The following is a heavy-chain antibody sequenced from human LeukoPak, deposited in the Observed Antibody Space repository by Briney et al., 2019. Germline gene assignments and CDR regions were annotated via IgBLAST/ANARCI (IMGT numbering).Heavy chain of an antibody. CDR2: ISSNGGST. CDR3: ARVKGRYCSGGSCYGTHDL. J-gene: IGHJ5*02. CDR1: GFAFSSYA. D-gene: IGHD2-15*01. V-gene: IGHV3-64*01. Sequence: GGFLRLSCAASGFAFSSYAMHWVRQAPGKGLEYVSAISSNGGSTYYANSVKGRFTISRDNSKNTLYLQMGSLRAEDMAVYYCARVKGRYCSGGSCYGTHDLWGQGTLVTVSS.